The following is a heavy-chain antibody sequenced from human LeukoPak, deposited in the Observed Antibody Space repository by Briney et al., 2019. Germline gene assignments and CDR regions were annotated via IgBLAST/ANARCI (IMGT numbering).Heavy chain of an antibody. V-gene: IGHV4-59*01. CDR1: GGSISSYY. CDR2: IYYSGST. Sequence: SETLSLTCTVSGGSISSYYWSWIRQPPGKGLEWIEYIYYSGSTNYNPSLKSQVTISVDTSKNQFSLKLSSVTAADTAVYYCAREQTTVTTAGAFDIWGQGTMVTVSS. D-gene: IGHD4-17*01. J-gene: IGHJ3*02. CDR3: AREQTTVTTAGAFDI.